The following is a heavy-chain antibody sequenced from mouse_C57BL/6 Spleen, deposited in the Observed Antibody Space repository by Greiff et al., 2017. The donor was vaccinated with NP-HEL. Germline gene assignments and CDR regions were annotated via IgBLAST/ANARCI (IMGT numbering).Heavy chain of an antibody. CDR1: GYTFTASN. V-gene: IGHV1-22*01. CDR2: INPNNGGT. CDR3: ARGDGAY. J-gene: IGHJ3*01. Sequence: EVKLMESGPELVKPWPSFPLSFPSSGYTFTASNMHWVKQSHGKSLEWIGYINPNNGGTRYNQKFKGKATLTVNKSSSTAYMELRSLTSEDSAVYYCARGDGAYWGQGTLVTVSA. D-gene: IGHD2-3*01.